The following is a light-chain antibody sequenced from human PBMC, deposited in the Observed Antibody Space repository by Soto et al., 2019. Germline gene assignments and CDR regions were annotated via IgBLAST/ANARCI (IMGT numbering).Light chain of an antibody. CDR1: QSVSNY. CDR3: QQRSNWPIT. V-gene: IGKV3-11*01. Sequence: EIVLTQSPATVSLSPGERATLSCRASQSVSNYLAWYQQRPGQAPRLLMYDASNRATGIPARFSGSGSGTDFTLTISSLEPEDFALYYCQQRSNWPITFGQGTRLEIK. J-gene: IGKJ5*01. CDR2: DAS.